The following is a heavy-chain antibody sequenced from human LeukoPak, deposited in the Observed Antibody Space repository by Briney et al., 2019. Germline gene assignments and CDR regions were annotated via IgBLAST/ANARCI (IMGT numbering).Heavy chain of an antibody. J-gene: IGHJ4*02. CDR2: VLYTGIT. Sequence: ASETLSLTCTVSGGSISGSDYYWGWVRQPPGKGLEWIGSVLYTGITNYNPSLKSRLSISVDMSKTQFSPRLSSVTAADTAVYYCARQDYADAFYNWGQGTLVTVSS. CDR3: ARQDYADAFYN. V-gene: IGHV4-39*01. CDR1: GGSISGSDYY. D-gene: IGHD4-17*01.